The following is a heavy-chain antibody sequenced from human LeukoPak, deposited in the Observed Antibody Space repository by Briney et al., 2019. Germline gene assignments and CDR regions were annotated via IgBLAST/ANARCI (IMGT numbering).Heavy chain of an antibody. CDR2: ISGSGSNT. D-gene: IGHD1-1*01. Sequence: GGSLRLSCAVSGFSFSSNALSWVRQPPGKGLEWISSISGSGSNTYYGDSGRGRFTISRDNSKNTLYLQMNTLRAEDTAVYYCATTKQARRYFDYWGQGTLVTVSS. CDR3: ATTKQARRYFDY. J-gene: IGHJ4*02. CDR1: GFSFSSNA. V-gene: IGHV3-23*01.